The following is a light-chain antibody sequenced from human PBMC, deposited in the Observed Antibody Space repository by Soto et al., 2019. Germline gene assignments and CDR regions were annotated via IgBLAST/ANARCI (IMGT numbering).Light chain of an antibody. Sequence: EIVLTQSPGTLSLSPGERATLSCRASQSVSSSYLAWYQQKPGQAHRLLIYGASSRATGIPDRFRGSGSGTDFTLTISRLEPEDFAVYYCQQLGTFGQGTKVEIK. CDR2: GAS. CDR3: QQLGT. J-gene: IGKJ1*01. V-gene: IGKV3-20*01. CDR1: QSVSSSY.